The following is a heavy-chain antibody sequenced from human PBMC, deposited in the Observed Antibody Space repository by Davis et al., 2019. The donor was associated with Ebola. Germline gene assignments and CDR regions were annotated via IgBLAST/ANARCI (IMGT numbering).Heavy chain of an antibody. CDR1: GYTFTGHY. J-gene: IGHJ3*02. CDR3: ARDRGGIAVAADDAFDI. D-gene: IGHD6-19*01. Sequence: AASVKVSCKASGYTFTGHYMHWVRQAPGQGLEWMGRINPNSGGTKSAQKFQGRVSMTRDTSISTAYMELSSLRSDDTAMYYCARDRGGIAVAADDAFDIWGQGTMVTVSS. V-gene: IGHV1-2*06. CDR2: INPNSGGT.